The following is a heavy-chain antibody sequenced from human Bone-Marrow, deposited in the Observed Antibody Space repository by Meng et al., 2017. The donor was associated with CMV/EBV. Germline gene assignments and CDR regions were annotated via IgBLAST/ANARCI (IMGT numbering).Heavy chain of an antibody. CDR2: INQEGSEE. CDR1: GFTFSNYW. J-gene: IGHJ4*02. CDR3: ARDNPARRLKAYAKGVGS. V-gene: IGHV3-7*01. Sequence: GESLKISCVASGFTFSNYWMNWVRQAPGKRLEWVAHINQEGSEEYYLDSVKGRLTISRDNAKNSLYLQMNNLRAEDTAVYYCARDNPARRLKAYAKGVGSWGQGTLVTVSS. D-gene: IGHD2-8*01.